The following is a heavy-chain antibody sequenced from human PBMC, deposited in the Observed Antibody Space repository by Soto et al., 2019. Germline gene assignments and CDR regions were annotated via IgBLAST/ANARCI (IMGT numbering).Heavy chain of an antibody. V-gene: IGHV4-39*01. CDR2: LFYSGST. CDR1: GGSIRSSYY. CDR3: ARHGNGSYHILHY. Sequence: PSETLSLTCTVSGGSIRSSYYWGWIRQPPGKGLEWIGSLFYSGSTYYNPSLKSRVTMSVDTSKNQFSLKLRSMTAADTAVYYCARHGNGSYHILHYWGQGALVTVSS. D-gene: IGHD6-19*01. J-gene: IGHJ4*02.